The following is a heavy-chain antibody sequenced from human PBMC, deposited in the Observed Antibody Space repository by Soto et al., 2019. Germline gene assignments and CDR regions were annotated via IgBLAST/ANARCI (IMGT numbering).Heavy chain of an antibody. Sequence: GASVKVSCKASGYTFTSYDINWVRQATGQGLEWMGWMNPNSGNTGYAQKFQGRVTMTRNTSISTAYMELNSLRAEDTAVYYCAKGVGKAVAGDYDYWGQGTLVTVSS. CDR3: AKGVGKAVAGDYDY. V-gene: IGHV1-8*01. J-gene: IGHJ4*02. CDR1: GYTFTSYD. CDR2: MNPNSGNT. D-gene: IGHD6-19*01.